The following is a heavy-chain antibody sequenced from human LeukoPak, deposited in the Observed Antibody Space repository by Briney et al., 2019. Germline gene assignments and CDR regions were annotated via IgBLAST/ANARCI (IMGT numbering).Heavy chain of an antibody. J-gene: IGHJ6*03. CDR2: IYTSGST. V-gene: IGHV4-4*07. CDR3: ATDYYASSGYSYYTDV. CDR1: GGSISSYY. D-gene: IGHD3-22*01. Sequence: SETLSLTCTVSGGSISSYYWSWIRQPAGKGLEWIGRIYTSGSTNYNPSLKSRVTMSVDTSKNQFSLKLSSVTAADTAVYYCATDYYASSGYSYYTDVWGKGTTVTASS.